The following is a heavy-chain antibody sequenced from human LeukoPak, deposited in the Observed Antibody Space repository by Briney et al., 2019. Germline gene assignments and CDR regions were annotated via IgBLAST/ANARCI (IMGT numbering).Heavy chain of an antibody. Sequence: GSLRLSCAASGFSFSSYGIHWVRQAPGKGLEWVAFIRYDGSKKKYADSVRGRFTISRDNSNNTVYLQMNSLRADDTAVYYCARGRGADYFDYWGQGTLVTVSS. CDR3: ARGRGADYFDY. V-gene: IGHV3-30*02. CDR2: IRYDGSKK. CDR1: GFSFSSYG. J-gene: IGHJ4*02.